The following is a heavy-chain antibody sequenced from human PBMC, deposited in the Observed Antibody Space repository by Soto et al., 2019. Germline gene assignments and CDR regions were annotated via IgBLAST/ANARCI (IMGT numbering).Heavy chain of an antibody. V-gene: IGHV1-18*01. Sequence: QVQLLQSGAEVKKPGASVKVSCKASGYTFTNYGITWVRHAPRQGLEWMGWISAYNGDTHYTQRLQGRVTMTTDTSTSTAYMELRGLRSDATAVYYCAGVRQLVGYFYYYMDVWGKGTTVTVSS. CDR2: ISAYNGDT. J-gene: IGHJ6*03. D-gene: IGHD6-6*01. CDR3: AGVRQLVGYFYYYMDV. CDR1: GYTFTNYG.